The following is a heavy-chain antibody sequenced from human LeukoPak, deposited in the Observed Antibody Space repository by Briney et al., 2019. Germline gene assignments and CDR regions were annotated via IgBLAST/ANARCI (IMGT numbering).Heavy chain of an antibody. Sequence: SETLSLTCTVSASISSYYWSWIRQPPGKGLEWIGYIYYTGSTNYNPSLKSRVTISVDTSKNQFSLKLSSVTAADTAVYFCARHGASGSYLYYFDYWGQGTLVTVSS. CDR1: ASISSYY. CDR3: ARHGASGSYLYYFDY. CDR2: IYYTGST. J-gene: IGHJ4*02. D-gene: IGHD1-26*01. V-gene: IGHV4-59*08.